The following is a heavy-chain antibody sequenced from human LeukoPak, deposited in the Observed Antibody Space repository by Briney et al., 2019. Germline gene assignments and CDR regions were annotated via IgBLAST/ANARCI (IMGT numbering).Heavy chain of an antibody. D-gene: IGHD1-1*01. CDR1: GFTFSSYW. V-gene: IGHV3-30*02. J-gene: IGHJ4*02. CDR2: IRYDGSAA. Sequence: GGSLRLSCAASGFTFSSYWMSWVRQAPGKGLEWVAYIRYDGSAAYYADSVRGRFTISRDNSKNTLYLQMNSLRPEDTAVYFCARQTPRRSPNDYYFDYWGQGTLVTVSS. CDR3: ARQTPRRSPNDYYFDY.